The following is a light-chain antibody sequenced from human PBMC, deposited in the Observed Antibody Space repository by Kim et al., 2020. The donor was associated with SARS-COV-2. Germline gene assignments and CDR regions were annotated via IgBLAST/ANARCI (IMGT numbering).Light chain of an antibody. CDR2: RNN. J-gene: IGLJ2*01. Sequence: QRVTISCTGSSSNIGAGSDVHWYQQFPGTAPKLLIYRNNNRPSGVPDRFSGSKSGTSASLAITGLQAEDEADYYCQSYDSSLSGVLFGGGTKVTVL. CDR1: SSNIGAGSD. CDR3: QSYDSSLSGVL. V-gene: IGLV1-40*01.